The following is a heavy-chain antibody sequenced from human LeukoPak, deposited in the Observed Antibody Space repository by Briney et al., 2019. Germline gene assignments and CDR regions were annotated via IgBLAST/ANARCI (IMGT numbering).Heavy chain of an antibody. D-gene: IGHD3-16*01. CDR2: IIPIFGTS. V-gene: IGHV1-69*06. CDR3: ARDGGDQLAFYL. Sequence: GASVKVSCKASGGTFSSYAMSWVRQAPGQGREWMGGIIPIFGTSNYAQKFQDRVTITADKSTSTAYRERCSLRWEDQAVYYCARDGGDQLAFYLWGQGTMVTVSS. CDR1: GGTFSSYA. J-gene: IGHJ3*01.